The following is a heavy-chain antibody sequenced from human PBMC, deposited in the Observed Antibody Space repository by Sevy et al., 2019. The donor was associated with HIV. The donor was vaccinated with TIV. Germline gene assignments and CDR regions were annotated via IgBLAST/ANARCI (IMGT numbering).Heavy chain of an antibody. CDR3: ARDQGSGYDLGY. V-gene: IGHV1-69*13. D-gene: IGHD5-12*01. Sequence: ASVKVSCKASGGTFSSYAISWVRQAPGQGLEWMGGTIPIFGTANYAQKFQGRVTITADESTSTAYMELSSLRSEDTAVYYCARDQGSGYDLGYWGQRTLVTVSS. CDR1: GGTFSSYA. J-gene: IGHJ4*02. CDR2: TIPIFGTA.